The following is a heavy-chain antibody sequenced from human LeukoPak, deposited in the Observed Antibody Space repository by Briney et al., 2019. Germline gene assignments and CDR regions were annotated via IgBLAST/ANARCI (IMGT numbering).Heavy chain of an antibody. Sequence: GGSLRLSCAASGFTFSDYYMSWIRQAPGKGLEWVSYISTSGSTIYYADSVKGRFTISRDNAKNSLYLQMNSLRDEDTAVYYCARVGYCGGGNCYPFDYWGQGTLVTVSS. CDR2: ISTSGSTI. J-gene: IGHJ4*02. D-gene: IGHD2-15*01. CDR3: ARVGYCGGGNCYPFDY. CDR1: GFTFSDYY. V-gene: IGHV3-11*01.